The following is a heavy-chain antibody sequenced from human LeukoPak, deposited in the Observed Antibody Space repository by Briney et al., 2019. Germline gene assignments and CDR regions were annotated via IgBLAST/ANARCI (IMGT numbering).Heavy chain of an antibody. CDR1: GFTVSNNY. CDR3: ARGILTGYYWFDY. Sequence: GGSLRLSCAASGFTVSNNYVSWVRQAPGKGLKWVSIIHSGGTTYYADSVKGRFIISRGNSKNTVYLQMNSLRAEDTAIYYCARGILTGYYWFDYWGQGTLVTVSS. CDR2: IHSGGTT. D-gene: IGHD3-9*01. J-gene: IGHJ4*01. V-gene: IGHV3-53*01.